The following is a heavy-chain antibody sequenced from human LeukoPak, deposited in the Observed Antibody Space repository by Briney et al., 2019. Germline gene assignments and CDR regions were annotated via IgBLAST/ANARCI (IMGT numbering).Heavy chain of an antibody. CDR2: IIPIFGIA. D-gene: IGHD3-22*01. V-gene: IGHV1-69*04. Sequence: SVKVSCKASGGTFSSSAISWVRQAPGQGLEWMGRIIPIFGIANYAQKFQGRVTITADKSTSTAYMELSSLRSEDTAVYYCARALYDSSGYSPEDVWGQGTTVTVSS. CDR3: ARALYDSSGYSPEDV. CDR1: GGTFSSSA. J-gene: IGHJ6*02.